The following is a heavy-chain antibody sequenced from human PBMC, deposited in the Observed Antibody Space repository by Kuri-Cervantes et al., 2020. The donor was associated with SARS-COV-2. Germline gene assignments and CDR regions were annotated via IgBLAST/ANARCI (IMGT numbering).Heavy chain of an antibody. Sequence: GESLKISCAASGLTASINYMSWVRQAPGKGLEWVSVINFNGRDTFYADSVKGRFTISRDNSKDTVYLQLHSLRAEDTAIYFCAEGLTPTPPTRYYDSWGPGTLVTVSS. D-gene: IGHD2-15*01. CDR2: INFNGRDT. V-gene: IGHV3-23*05. CDR1: GLTASINY. J-gene: IGHJ5*01. CDR3: AEGLTPTPPTRYYDS.